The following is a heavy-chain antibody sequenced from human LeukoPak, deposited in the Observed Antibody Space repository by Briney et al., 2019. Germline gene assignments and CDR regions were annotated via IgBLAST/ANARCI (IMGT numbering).Heavy chain of an antibody. D-gene: IGHD7-27*01. Sequence: GGSLRLSCAASGFTFSSYSMNWVRQAPGKGLEWVSSISSSSSYIYYADSVKGRFTISRDNAKNSLYLQMNSLRAEDTAVYYCARDNWGSGNWSDPWGQGTLVTVSS. CDR2: ISSSSSYI. J-gene: IGHJ5*02. V-gene: IGHV3-21*01. CDR1: GFTFSSYS. CDR3: ARDNWGSGNWSDP.